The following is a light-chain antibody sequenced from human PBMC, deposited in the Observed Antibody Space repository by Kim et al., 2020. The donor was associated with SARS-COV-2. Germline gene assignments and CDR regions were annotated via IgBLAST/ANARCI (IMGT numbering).Light chain of an antibody. V-gene: IGLV3-1*01. CDR2: QDS. CDR3: QAWDSSTEV. J-gene: IGLJ3*02. Sequence: SVSPGQTASITCSVDKLGDKYACWYQQKPGQSPVLVIYQDSKRPSGIPERFSGSNSGNTATLTISGTQAMDEADYYCQAWDSSTEVCGGGTQLTVL. CDR1: KLGDKY.